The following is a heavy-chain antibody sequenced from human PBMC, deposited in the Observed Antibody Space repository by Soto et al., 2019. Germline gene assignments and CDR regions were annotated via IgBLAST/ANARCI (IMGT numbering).Heavy chain of an antibody. CDR1: GFTFSSYA. CDR2: ISGSGGST. CDR3: AKDLWGWGRTVTRSSYYYYYYYMDV. V-gene: IGHV3-23*01. J-gene: IGHJ6*03. D-gene: IGHD4-4*01. Sequence: GRSLRLSCAASGFTFSSYAMSWVRQAPGKGLEWVSAISGSGGSTYYADSVKGRFTISRDNSKNTLYLQMNSLRAEDTAVYYCAKDLWGWGRTVTRSSYYYYYYYMDVWGKGTTVTVSS.